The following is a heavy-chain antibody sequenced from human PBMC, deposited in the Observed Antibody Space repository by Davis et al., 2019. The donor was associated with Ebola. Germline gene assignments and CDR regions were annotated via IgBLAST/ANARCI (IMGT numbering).Heavy chain of an antibody. CDR3: ASGAGGFGELLYFGAFDY. Sequence: PGGSLRLSCAASGFTFSSYSMNWVRQAPGKGLEWVSSISSSSSYIYYADSVKGRFTISRDNDKNSLYLQMNSLRAEDTAVYYCASGAGGFGELLYFGAFDYWGQGTLVTVSS. J-gene: IGHJ4*02. V-gene: IGHV3-21*01. CDR2: ISSSSSYI. CDR1: GFTFSSYS. D-gene: IGHD3-10*01.